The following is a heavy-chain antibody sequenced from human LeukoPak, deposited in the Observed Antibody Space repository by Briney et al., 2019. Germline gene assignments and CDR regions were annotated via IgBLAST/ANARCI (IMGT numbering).Heavy chain of an antibody. CDR1: GFTFSSYA. CDR2: ISGSGGST. J-gene: IGHJ3*02. CDR3: AKAGPNITMIVVVIVHDAFDI. Sequence: QAGGSLRLSCAASGFTFSSYAMSWVRQAPGKGLEWVSAISGSGGSTYYADSVKGRFTISRDNSKNTLYLQMNSLRAEDTAVYYCAKAGPNITMIVVVIVHDAFDIWGQGTMVTVSS. V-gene: IGHV3-23*01. D-gene: IGHD3-22*01.